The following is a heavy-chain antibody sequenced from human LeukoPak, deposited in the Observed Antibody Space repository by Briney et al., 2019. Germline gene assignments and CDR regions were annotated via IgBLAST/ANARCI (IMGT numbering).Heavy chain of an antibody. D-gene: IGHD3-22*01. CDR1: GGSFSGYY. Sequence: PSETLSLTCAVYGGSFSGYYWSWIRQPPGKGLEWIGEINHSGSTNYNPSLKSRVTISVDTSKNQFSLKLSSVTAADTAVYYCARSLFHYDSSGYYRPWGQGTLVTVSS. CDR2: INHSGST. J-gene: IGHJ5*02. V-gene: IGHV4-34*01. CDR3: ARSLFHYDSSGYYRP.